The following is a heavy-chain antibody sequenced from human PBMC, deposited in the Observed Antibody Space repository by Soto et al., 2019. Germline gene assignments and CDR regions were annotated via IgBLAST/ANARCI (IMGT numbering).Heavy chain of an antibody. Sequence: ASVKVSCKASGNTFTSYYMHWGRQAPGQGPEWMGIINPSGGSTSYAQKFQGRVTMTRDTSTSTVYMELSSLRSEDTAVYYCARWSRNWGPFDYWGQGTLVTVSS. CDR3: ARWSRNWGPFDY. CDR1: GNTFTSYY. J-gene: IGHJ4*02. V-gene: IGHV1-46*01. D-gene: IGHD7-27*01. CDR2: INPSGGST.